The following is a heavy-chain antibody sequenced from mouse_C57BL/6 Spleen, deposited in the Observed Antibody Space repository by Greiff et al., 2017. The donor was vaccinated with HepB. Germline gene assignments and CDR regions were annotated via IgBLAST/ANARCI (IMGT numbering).Heavy chain of an antibody. CDR2: INPSTGGT. CDR1: GYSFTGYY. J-gene: IGHJ4*01. Sequence: EVQLMESGPELVKPGASVKISCKASGYSFTGYYMNWVKQSPEKSLEWIGEINPSTGGTTYNQKFKAKATLTVDKSSSTAYMQLKSLTSEDSAVYYCARIEDYDAMDYWGQGTSVTVSS. V-gene: IGHV1-42*01. CDR3: ARIEDYDAMDY.